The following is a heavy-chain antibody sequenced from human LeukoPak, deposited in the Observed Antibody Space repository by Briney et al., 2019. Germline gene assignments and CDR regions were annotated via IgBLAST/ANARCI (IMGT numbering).Heavy chain of an antibody. J-gene: IGHJ3*02. CDR3: ARVYYYDSSGYYYSSAFDI. CDR1: GYSFTSYW. CDR2: IYPGDSDT. V-gene: IGHV5-51*01. Sequence: GEPLKISCKGSGYSFTSYWIGWVRQMPGKGLEWMGIIYPGDSDTRYSPSFQGQVTISADKSISTAYLQWSSLKASDTAMYYCARVYYYDSSGYYYSSAFDIWGQGTMVTVSS. D-gene: IGHD3-22*01.